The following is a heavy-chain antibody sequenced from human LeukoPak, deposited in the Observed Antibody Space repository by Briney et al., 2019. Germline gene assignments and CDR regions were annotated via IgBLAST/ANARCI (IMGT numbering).Heavy chain of an antibody. V-gene: IGHV1-46*01. Sequence: ASVKVSCKASGYTFTSYYMHWVRQAPGQGLEWMGIINPSGGSTSYAQKFQGRVTMTRDTSTSTVYMELSSLRSEDTAVYYCARDVVLMVYAIRGNYYYYGMDVWGQGTTVTVSS. CDR1: GYTFTSYY. CDR2: INPSGGST. J-gene: IGHJ6*02. CDR3: ARDVVLMVYAIRGNYYYYGMDV. D-gene: IGHD2-8*01.